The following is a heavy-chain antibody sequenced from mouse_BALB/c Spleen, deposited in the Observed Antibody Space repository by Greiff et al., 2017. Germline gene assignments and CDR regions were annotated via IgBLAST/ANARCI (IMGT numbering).Heavy chain of an antibody. D-gene: IGHD1-2*01. V-gene: IGHV2-3*01. CDR1: GFSLTSYG. CDR3: AKQTLADYYGTFAY. J-gene: IGHJ3*01. CDR2: IWGDGST. Sequence: QVQLQQSGPGLVAPSQSLSITCTVSGFSLTSYGVSWVRQPPGKGLEWLGVIWGDGSTNYHSALISRLSISKDNSKSQVFLKLNSLQTDDTATYYCAKQTLADYYGTFAYWGQGTLVTVSA.